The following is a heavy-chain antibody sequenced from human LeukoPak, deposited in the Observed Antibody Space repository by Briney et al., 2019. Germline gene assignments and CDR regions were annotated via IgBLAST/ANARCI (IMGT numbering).Heavy chain of an antibody. Sequence: GGSLRPSCAASGFTFSSYGMHWVRQAPGKGLEWVAVIWYDGSNKYYADSVKGRFTISRDNSKNTLYLQMSSLRAEDTAVYYCAKVVRPGNYYDSFDYWGQGTLVTVSS. J-gene: IGHJ4*02. V-gene: IGHV3-33*06. D-gene: IGHD3-22*01. CDR3: AKVVRPGNYYDSFDY. CDR2: IWYDGSNK. CDR1: GFTFSSYG.